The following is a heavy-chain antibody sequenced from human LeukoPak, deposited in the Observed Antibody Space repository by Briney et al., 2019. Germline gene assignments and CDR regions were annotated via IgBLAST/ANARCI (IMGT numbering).Heavy chain of an antibody. J-gene: IGHJ4*02. CDR2: ISGSGGST. V-gene: IGHV3-23*01. Sequence: GGSLRLSCAASGFTFSSYAMSWVRQAPGKGLEWVSAISGSGGSTYYADSVKGRFTISRDNSKNTLYLQLNSLRAEDTAVYYCARQHCSGGDCYFFDWGQGTLVTVSS. CDR3: ARQHCSGGDCYFFD. D-gene: IGHD2-15*01. CDR1: GFTFSSYA.